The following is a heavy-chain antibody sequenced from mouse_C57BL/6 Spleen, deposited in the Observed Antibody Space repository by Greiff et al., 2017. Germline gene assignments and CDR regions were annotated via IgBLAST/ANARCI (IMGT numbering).Heavy chain of an antibody. Sequence: EGKRGEEGGGGVKPGGYRKDGCAASGFTFSDEGREWVRQAPEKGLEWVAYISSGSSTIYYAETVKGRFTIARDNAKNTLFLQMTSLRSEDTAMYYCARDWLYYYAMDYWGQGTSVTVSS. CDR3: ARDWLYYYAMDY. CDR2: ISSGSSTI. CDR1: GFTFSDEG. V-gene: IGHV5-17*01. D-gene: IGHD4-1*01. J-gene: IGHJ4*01.